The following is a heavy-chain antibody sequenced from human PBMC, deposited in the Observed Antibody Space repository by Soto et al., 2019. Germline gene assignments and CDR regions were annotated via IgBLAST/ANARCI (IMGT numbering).Heavy chain of an antibody. J-gene: IGHJ6*02. Sequence: LSLTCTVSGGSISSGDYYWSWIRQPPGKGLEWIGYIYYSGSTYYNPSLKSRVTISVDTSKNQFSLKLSSVTAADTAVYYCARDRSIRTSSSWSKKKAPYYYYGMDVWGQGTTVTVYS. CDR2: IYYSGST. V-gene: IGHV4-30-4*01. D-gene: IGHD6-13*01. CDR1: GGSISSGDYY. CDR3: ARDRSIRTSSSWSKKKAPYYYYGMDV.